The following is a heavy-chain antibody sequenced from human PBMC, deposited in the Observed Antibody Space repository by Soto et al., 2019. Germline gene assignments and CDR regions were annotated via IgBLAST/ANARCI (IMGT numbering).Heavy chain of an antibody. J-gene: IGHJ4*02. CDR1: GYTFTSYG. V-gene: IGHV1-18*01. Sequence: GASVEVSCKASGYTFTSYGISWVRQAPGQGLEWMGWISAYNGNTNYAQKLQGRVTMTTDTSTSTAYMELRSLRSDDTAVYYCAREGFVCSGGSCYSNYFDYWGQGTLVTVSS. CDR3: AREGFVCSGGSCYSNYFDY. D-gene: IGHD2-15*01. CDR2: ISAYNGNT.